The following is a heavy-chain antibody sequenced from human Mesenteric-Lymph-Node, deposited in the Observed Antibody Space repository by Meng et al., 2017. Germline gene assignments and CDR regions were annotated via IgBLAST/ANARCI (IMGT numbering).Heavy chain of an antibody. D-gene: IGHD3-10*01. CDR3: ARDGLGSGRNTR. CDR2: IYSSGTT. CDR1: GDSISGHY. V-gene: IGHV4-4*07. J-gene: IGHJ4*02. Sequence: SETLSLTCTVSGDSISGHYWSWIRQPAGKGLEWIGRIYSSGTTNYNPSLKSRVTMSVDTSKSQFSLKLSSVTAADTALYYCARDGLGSGRNTRWGQGTLVTVSS.